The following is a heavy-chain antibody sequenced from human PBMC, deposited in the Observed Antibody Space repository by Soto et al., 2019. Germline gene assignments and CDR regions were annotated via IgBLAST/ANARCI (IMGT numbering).Heavy chain of an antibody. J-gene: IGHJ6*02. CDR2: INQSGNT. CDR3: ARTSYALNWDFHYGMQV. Sequence: SETLSLTCAVSGGSFSGYYWTWILQIPGKGLEWIGEINQSGNTKYNPSLMSRVTMSVDTSRNQFSLKLRSVTAAETAVYYCARTSYALNWDFHYGMQVWGQGTSVTVSS. CDR1: GGSFSGYY. V-gene: IGHV4-34*01. D-gene: IGHD2-2*01.